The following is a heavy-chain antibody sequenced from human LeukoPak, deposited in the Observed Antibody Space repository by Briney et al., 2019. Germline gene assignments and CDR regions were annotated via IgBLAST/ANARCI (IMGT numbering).Heavy chain of an antibody. CDR2: IKEDGSDK. CDR1: GFTFSNYW. CDR3: ARDRDWVTDY. Sequence: GGSLRLSCAASGFTFSNYWMSWVRQAPGKGLEWVATIKEDGSDKYYVDSVKGRFTVSRDNAKNSLYLKMNSLRAEDTAVYYCARDRDWVTDYWGQGTLVTVSS. D-gene: IGHD3-9*01. J-gene: IGHJ4*02. V-gene: IGHV3-7*05.